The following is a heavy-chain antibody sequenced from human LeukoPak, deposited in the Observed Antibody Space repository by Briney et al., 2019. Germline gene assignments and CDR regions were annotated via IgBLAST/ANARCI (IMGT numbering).Heavy chain of an antibody. Sequence: ASVKVSCKASGYTFTSYGISWVRQAPGQGLEWMGWISAYNGNTNYAQKLQGRVTMTTDTSTGTAYMELRSLRSDDTAVYYCARDQPAVTKFYYYYGMDVWGQGTTVTVSS. V-gene: IGHV1-18*01. CDR2: ISAYNGNT. J-gene: IGHJ6*02. D-gene: IGHD4-17*01. CDR3: ARDQPAVTKFYYYYGMDV. CDR1: GYTFTSYG.